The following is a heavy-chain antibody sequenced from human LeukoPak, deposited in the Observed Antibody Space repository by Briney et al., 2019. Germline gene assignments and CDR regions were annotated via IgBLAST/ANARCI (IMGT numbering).Heavy chain of an antibody. CDR3: ARRPPLWFGEERAFDI. CDR1: GGSISSSSYY. CDR2: IYYSGST. V-gene: IGHV4-39*01. Sequence: PSETLSLTCTVSGGSISSSSYYWGWIRQPPGKGLEWIGSIYYSGSTYYNPSLKSRVTISVDTSKNQFSLKLSSVTAADTAVYYCARRPPLWFGEERAFDIWGQGTMVTVSS. D-gene: IGHD3-10*01. J-gene: IGHJ3*02.